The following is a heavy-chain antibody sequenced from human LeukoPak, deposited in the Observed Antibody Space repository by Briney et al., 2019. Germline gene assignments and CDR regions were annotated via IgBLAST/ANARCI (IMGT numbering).Heavy chain of an antibody. V-gene: IGHV3-21*01. CDR2: ISGSSYYI. D-gene: IGHD5-24*01. CDR1: GFTFSSYS. Sequence: GGSLRLSCAASGFTFSSYSMNWVRQAPGKGLEWVSSISGSSYYIYYADSVKGRLTVSRDNAKNTLYLEMNRLRAEDTAVYYCARDNAYMLDYWGQGTQVTVSS. J-gene: IGHJ4*02. CDR3: ARDNAYMLDY.